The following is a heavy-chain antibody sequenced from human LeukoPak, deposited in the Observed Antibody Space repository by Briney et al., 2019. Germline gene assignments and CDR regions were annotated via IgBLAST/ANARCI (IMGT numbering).Heavy chain of an antibody. CDR1: GYTFTSYY. Sequence: ASVKVSCKASGYTFTSYYMHWVRQAPGQGLEWMGIINPSGGSTSYAQKFQGRVTMTRDTSTSTVYMELSSLRSEDTAVYYCARDYPQYCSSTSCYGSSFDYWGQGTLLTVSS. CDR3: ARDYPQYCSSTSCYGSSFDY. D-gene: IGHD2-2*01. CDR2: INPSGGST. J-gene: IGHJ4*02. V-gene: IGHV1-46*01.